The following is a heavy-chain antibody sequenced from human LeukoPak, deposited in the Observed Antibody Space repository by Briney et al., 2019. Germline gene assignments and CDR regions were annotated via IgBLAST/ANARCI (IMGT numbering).Heavy chain of an antibody. CDR2: IYHSGST. J-gene: IGHJ6*02. CDR1: GGSISSGGYS. D-gene: IGHD3-10*01. Sequence: SETLSLTCAVSGGSISSGGYSWSWIRQPPGKGLEWIGYIYHSGSTYYNPSLKSRVTISVDRSKNQFSLKLSSVTAADTAVYYCAREHMVRGYYYGMDVWGQGTTVTVSS. V-gene: IGHV4-30-2*01. CDR3: AREHMVRGYYYGMDV.